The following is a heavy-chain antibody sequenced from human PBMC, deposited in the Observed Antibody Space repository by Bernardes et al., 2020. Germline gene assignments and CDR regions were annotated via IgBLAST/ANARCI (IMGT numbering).Heavy chain of an antibody. CDR3: ARGATGTVPFAMDV. D-gene: IGHD1-26*01. J-gene: IGHJ6*02. CDR2: IYYSGTT. V-gene: IGHV4-59*01. CDR1: GGSISTYY. Sequence: SETLSLTCTVSGGSISTYYWSWVRQPPGKGLEWIGYIYYSGTTDYNPSLKSRVTISVDTSKKQFSLKMTSVSAADTAVYYRARGATGTVPFAMDVWGQGTTVTVSS.